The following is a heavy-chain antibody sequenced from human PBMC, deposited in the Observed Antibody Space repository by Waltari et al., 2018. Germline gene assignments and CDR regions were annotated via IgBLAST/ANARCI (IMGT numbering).Heavy chain of an antibody. CDR3: ARDGLGGRWAEDYFDY. CDR1: GFPFVPSC. V-gene: IGHV3-33*01. J-gene: IGHJ4*02. D-gene: IGHD3-16*01. CDR2: IWYDGSNI. Sequence: QVQLVEFGGGVVLPGRALGVTCAASGFPFVPSCISRVRQAAGKGLEWVAVIWYDGSNIYKSDSVKGRFTISRDNSRNTLYLQMNSLRADDTAVYYCARDGLGGRWAEDYFDYWGQGTLVTVSS.